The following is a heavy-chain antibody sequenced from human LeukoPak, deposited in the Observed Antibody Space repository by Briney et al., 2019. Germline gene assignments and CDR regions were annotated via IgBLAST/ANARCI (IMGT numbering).Heavy chain of an antibody. D-gene: IGHD2-2*03. CDR3: ARGPGYCSSTSCYGAYYFDY. V-gene: IGHV4-61*01. CDR1: GGSVSSGSYY. Sequence: PSETLSLTCTVSGGSVSSGSYYWSWIRQPPGKGLEWIGFIYYSGRTHYNPSLKSRVTISVDTSKNQFSLKLRSVTAAVTAVYYCARGPGYCSSTSCYGAYYFDYWGQGTLVTVSS. J-gene: IGHJ4*02. CDR2: IYYSGRT.